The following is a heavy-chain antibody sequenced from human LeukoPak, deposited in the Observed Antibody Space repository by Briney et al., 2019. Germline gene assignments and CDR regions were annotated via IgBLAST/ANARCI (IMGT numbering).Heavy chain of an antibody. Sequence: ASVRVSCKASAYTVINVGISWVRQAPGQGLEWVGRISDDNDNTNYARKFQGRVTMTTDTSTRTFYMELRSLRSDDTALYYCARGYYYESWGQGTLVTVSS. CDR3: ARGYYYES. CDR1: AYTVINVG. D-gene: IGHD3-22*01. V-gene: IGHV1-18*01. CDR2: ISDDNDNT. J-gene: IGHJ4*02.